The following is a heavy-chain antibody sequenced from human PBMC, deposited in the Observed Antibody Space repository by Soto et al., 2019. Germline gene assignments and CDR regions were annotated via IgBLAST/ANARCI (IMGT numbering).Heavy chain of an antibody. CDR1: GYTFTSYA. CDR3: AREVVRYYDSSGYYSFDY. J-gene: IGHJ4*02. CDR2: IIPIFGTA. D-gene: IGHD3-22*01. Sequence: QVQLVQSGAEVKKPGASVKVSCKASGYTFTSYAISWVRQAPGQGLEWMGGIIPIFGTANYAQKFQGRVTITADESTSTAYMELSSLRSEDTAVYYCAREVVRYYDSSGYYSFDYWGQGTLVTVSS. V-gene: IGHV1-69*13.